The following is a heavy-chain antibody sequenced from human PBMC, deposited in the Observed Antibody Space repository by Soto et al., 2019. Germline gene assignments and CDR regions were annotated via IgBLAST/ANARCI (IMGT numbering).Heavy chain of an antibody. CDR1: GFTFSSYA. V-gene: IGHV3-23*01. D-gene: IGHD6-25*01. Sequence: EVQLLESGGGLVQPGGSLRLSCAASGFTFSSYAMSWVRQAPGKGLEWVSPISGTGGTTYYADSVKGRFTISRDNSRNTLHLQMNSLRAEDTAIYYCAKFFVETGGSSGWPWSFHFWGQGTLVTVSS. J-gene: IGHJ4*02. CDR3: AKFFVETGGSSGWPWSFHF. CDR2: ISGTGGTT.